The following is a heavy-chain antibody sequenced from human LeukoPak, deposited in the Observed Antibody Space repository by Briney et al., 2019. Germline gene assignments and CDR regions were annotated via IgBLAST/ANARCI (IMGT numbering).Heavy chain of an antibody. CDR2: IYSSGST. Sequence: SETLSLTCTVSGGSISGYYWSWIRQPAGKGLEWIGRIYSSGSTNYNPSLKSRVTISVDTSKNQFSLKLSSVTAADTAVYYCARISITIFGVGKIWHNWFDPWGQGTLVTVSS. D-gene: IGHD3-3*01. J-gene: IGHJ5*02. CDR3: ARISITIFGVGKIWHNWFDP. V-gene: IGHV4-4*07. CDR1: GGSISGYY.